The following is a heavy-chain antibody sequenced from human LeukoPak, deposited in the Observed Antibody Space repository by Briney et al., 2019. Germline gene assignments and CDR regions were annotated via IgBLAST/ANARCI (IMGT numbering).Heavy chain of an antibody. Sequence: GGSLRLSCAASGFTFSGYEMNWVRQAPGKGLEWVSYISSSGSTIYYADSVKGRFTISRDNAKNSLYLQMNSLRAEDTAVYYCARRGTAMGYFDYWGQGTLVTVSS. D-gene: IGHD5-18*01. CDR1: GFTFSGYE. CDR3: ARRGTAMGYFDY. V-gene: IGHV3-48*03. J-gene: IGHJ4*02. CDR2: ISSSGSTI.